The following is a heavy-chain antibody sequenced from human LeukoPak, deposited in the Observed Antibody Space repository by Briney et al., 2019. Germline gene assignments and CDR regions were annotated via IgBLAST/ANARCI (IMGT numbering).Heavy chain of an antibody. CDR2: ISGSGGST. Sequence: GGSLRPSCAASGFTFSSYGMSWVRQAPGKGLERVSAISGSGGSTYYADSVKGRFTISRDNSKNTLCLQMNSLRAEDTAVYYCARTGGYIGSGDWYYYYYMDVWGKGTTVTVSS. J-gene: IGHJ6*03. D-gene: IGHD3-10*01. CDR3: ARTGGYIGSGDWYYYYYMDV. CDR1: GFTFSSYG. V-gene: IGHV3-23*01.